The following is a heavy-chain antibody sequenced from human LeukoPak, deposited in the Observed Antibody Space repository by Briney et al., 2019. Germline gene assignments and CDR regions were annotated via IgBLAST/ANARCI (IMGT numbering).Heavy chain of an antibody. CDR2: ICGSGGST. V-gene: IGHV3-23*01. D-gene: IGHD3-10*01. CDR1: GFTFSSYA. J-gene: IGHJ4*02. CDR3: AKDTRSITMVRGASDY. Sequence: PGGSLRLSCAAPGFTFSSYAMSWVRPAPGKGPGWGSAICGSGGSTYYADSVKGRFTISRDNSKNTLYLQMNSLRAGDTAVYYCAKDTRSITMVRGASDYWGQGTLVTVSS.